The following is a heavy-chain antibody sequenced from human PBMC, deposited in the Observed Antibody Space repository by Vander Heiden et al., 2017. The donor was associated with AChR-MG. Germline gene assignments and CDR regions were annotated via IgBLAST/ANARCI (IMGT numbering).Heavy chain of an antibody. J-gene: IGHJ6*02. D-gene: IGHD6-13*01. V-gene: IGHV3-23*01. CDR3: AGSSWGYYYYGMDV. Sequence: EVQLLESGGGLVQPGGSLRLSCAASGFTFSSYAMSWVRQAPGKGLEWVSAISGSGGSTYYADSVKGRFTISRDNSKNTLYLQMNSLRAEDTAVYYCAGSSWGYYYYGMDVWGQGTTVTVSS. CDR2: ISGSGGST. CDR1: GFTFSSYA.